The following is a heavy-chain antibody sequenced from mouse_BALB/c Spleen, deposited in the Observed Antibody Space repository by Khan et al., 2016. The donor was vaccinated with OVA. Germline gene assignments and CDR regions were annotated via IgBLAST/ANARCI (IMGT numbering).Heavy chain of an antibody. Sequence: VQLKESGPGLVKPSQSLSLTCTVTGYSITTDYARNWIRQFPGNKLEWMGYISYSGNTKYNPSLKSRISITRDTSKNQFFLQLKSVTTEDTARYDCARVYGGDFDYWGQGTTLTVSS. J-gene: IGHJ2*01. CDR3: ARVYGGDFDY. V-gene: IGHV3-2*02. CDR1: GYSITTDYA. D-gene: IGHD1-1*01. CDR2: ISYSGNT.